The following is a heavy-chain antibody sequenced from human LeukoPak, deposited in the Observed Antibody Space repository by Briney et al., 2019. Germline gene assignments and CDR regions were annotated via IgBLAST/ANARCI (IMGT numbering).Heavy chain of an antibody. CDR2: IWYDGSNK. CDR3: ARDGLRGNNWFDP. CDR1: GFTFGSYG. J-gene: IGHJ5*02. V-gene: IGHV3-33*01. D-gene: IGHD5-24*01. Sequence: GGSPRLSCAASGFTFGSYGMHWVRQAPGKGLEWVAVIWYDGSNKYYADSVKGRFTISRDNSKNTLDLQMNSLRAADTAVYYCARDGLRGNNWFDPWAREPWSPSPQ.